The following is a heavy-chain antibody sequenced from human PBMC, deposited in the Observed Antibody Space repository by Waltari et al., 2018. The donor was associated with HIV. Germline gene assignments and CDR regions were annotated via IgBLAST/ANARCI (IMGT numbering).Heavy chain of an antibody. V-gene: IGHV3-48*04. CDR3: ARDDYGMDV. CDR2: ISSSSSTI. CDR1: GFPFSSYS. Sequence: EVPLVESGGGLVQPGGSLSLSCAASGFPFSSYSLNWVRQAPGKGLEWVSYISSSSSTIYYADSVKGRFTISRDNAKNSLYLQMNSLRAEDTAVYYCARDDYGMDVWGQGTTVTVSS. J-gene: IGHJ6*02.